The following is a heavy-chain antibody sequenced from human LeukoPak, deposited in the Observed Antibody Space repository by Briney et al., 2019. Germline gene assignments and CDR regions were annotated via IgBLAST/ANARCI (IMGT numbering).Heavy chain of an antibody. D-gene: IGHD2-2*01. CDR3: ARVLKAPKTVGFYCSSTSCPNWFEP. CDR2: IYPGDSDT. CDR1: GYSFTSYW. J-gene: IGHJ5*02. V-gene: IGHV5-51*01. Sequence: GESVKISCKGSGYSFTSYWIGWVRQMPGKGLEWMGIIYPGDSDTRYSPSLQGQVTISADKSISTAYLQWSSLKDSDTAMYYCARVLKAPKTVGFYCSSTSCPNWFEPWGQGTLVTVSS.